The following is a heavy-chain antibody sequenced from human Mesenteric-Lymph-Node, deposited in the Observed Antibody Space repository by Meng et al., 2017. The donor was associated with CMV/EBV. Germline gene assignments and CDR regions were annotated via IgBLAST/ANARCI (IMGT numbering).Heavy chain of an antibody. Sequence: GESLKISCAASGFTFSSYWMHWVRQVPGKGLVWVSRINSDGSSTSYADSVQGRFTISRDNAQNTLYLQMNSLRAEDTAVYYCARGILYGFWREDSLDYWGQGTLVTVSS. J-gene: IGHJ4*02. D-gene: IGHD3-3*01. CDR2: INSDGSST. CDR3: ARGILYGFWREDSLDY. V-gene: IGHV3-74*01. CDR1: GFTFSSYW.